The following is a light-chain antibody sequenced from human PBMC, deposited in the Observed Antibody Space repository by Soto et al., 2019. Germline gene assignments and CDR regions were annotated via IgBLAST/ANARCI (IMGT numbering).Light chain of an antibody. CDR1: QSVLYNSHNKNY. J-gene: IGKJ2*01. CDR2: WAS. V-gene: IGKV4-1*01. CDR3: QQYYSTPYT. Sequence: DIVMTQSPDSLAVSLGERATINCKSSQSVLYNSHNKNYLTWYQQKPGQPPKLLISWASTRESGVPDRFSGSGSGTDFTLTISSLRAEDVAVYDCQQYYSTPYTFGQGTKLEIK.